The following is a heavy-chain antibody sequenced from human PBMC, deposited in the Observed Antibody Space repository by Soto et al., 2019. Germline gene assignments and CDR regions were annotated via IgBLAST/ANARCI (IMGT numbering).Heavy chain of an antibody. D-gene: IGHD1-1*01. CDR2: IKSKTDGGTT. V-gene: IGHV3-15*01. Sequence: GSLRLSCAASGFTFSNAWMSWVRQAPGKGLEWVGRIKSKTDGGTTDYAAPVKGRFTISRDDSKNTLYLQMNSLKTEDTAVYYCTNSLLEPQYYYYGMDVWGQGTTVTV. J-gene: IGHJ6*02. CDR1: GFTFSNAW. CDR3: TNSLLEPQYYYYGMDV.